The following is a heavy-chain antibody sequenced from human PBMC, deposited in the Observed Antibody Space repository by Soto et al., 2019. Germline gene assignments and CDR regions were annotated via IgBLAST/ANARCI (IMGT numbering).Heavy chain of an antibody. CDR3: AASSLGGWELRSGYYGMDV. CDR2: IVVGSGNT. CDR1: GFTFTSSA. V-gene: IGHV1-58*01. J-gene: IGHJ6*02. Sequence: GASVKVSCKASGFTFTSSAVQWVRQARGQRLDWIGWIVVGSGNTNYAQKFQERVTITRDMSTSTAYMELSSLRSEDAAVYYCAASSLGGWELRSGYYGMDVWGQGTTVTVSS. D-gene: IGHD1-26*01.